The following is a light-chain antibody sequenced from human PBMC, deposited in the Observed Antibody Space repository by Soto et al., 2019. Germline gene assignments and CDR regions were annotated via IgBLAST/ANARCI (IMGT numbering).Light chain of an antibody. CDR3: QQYGSSPT. V-gene: IGKV3-20*01. J-gene: IGKJ1*01. Sequence: EVVLTQSPGTLSLSPGERATLSCRASQSVSGSDLAWYQQKPGQAPRLLISGVSNRATGTPDRFSGSGSGTDFTLTISRLEPEDFAVYYCQQYGSSPTFGQGTKVDIK. CDR1: QSVSGSD. CDR2: GVS.